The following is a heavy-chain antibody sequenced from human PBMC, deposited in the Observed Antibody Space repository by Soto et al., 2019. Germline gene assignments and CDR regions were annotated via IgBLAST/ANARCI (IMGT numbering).Heavy chain of an antibody. D-gene: IGHD3-22*01. CDR1: GYTFTSYG. V-gene: IGHV1-18*01. J-gene: IGHJ3*02. Sequence: GASVKVSCKASGYTFTSYGISWVRQAPGQGLEWMGWISAYNGNTNYAQKLQGRVTMTTDTSTSTAYMELRSLRSDDTAVYYCAGFPYCYDSSGYDVAFDIWGQGTMVTVSS. CDR3: AGFPYCYDSSGYDVAFDI. CDR2: ISAYNGNT.